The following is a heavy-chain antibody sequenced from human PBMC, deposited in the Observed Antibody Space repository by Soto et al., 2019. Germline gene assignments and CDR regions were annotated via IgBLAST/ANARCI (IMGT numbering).Heavy chain of an antibody. D-gene: IGHD7-27*01. V-gene: IGHV4-4*02. Sequence: PSETLSLTCGVSGDSITTYKWWTWVRQTPGKGLEWIGEIYDSGNTRYNPSLKSRVTISKDTSKNGLSLKLNSVTVADTAVYYCATCQLGEYYYAMDLWGQGTTVTVSS. J-gene: IGHJ6*02. CDR1: GDSITTYKW. CDR3: ATCQLGEYYYAMDL. CDR2: IYDSGNT.